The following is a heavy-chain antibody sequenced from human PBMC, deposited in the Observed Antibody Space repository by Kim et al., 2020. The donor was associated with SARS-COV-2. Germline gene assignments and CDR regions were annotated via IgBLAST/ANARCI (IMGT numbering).Heavy chain of an antibody. D-gene: IGHD3-3*01. J-gene: IGHJ4*02. CDR3: AKDITIFGVVVDY. CDR2: ISYDGSNK. CDR1: GFTFSSYG. Sequence: GGSLRLSCAASGFTFSSYGMHWVRQAPGKGLEWVAVISYDGSNKYYADSVKGRFTISRDNSKNTLYLQMNSLRAEDMAVYYCAKDITIFGVVVDYWGQGTLVTVSS. V-gene: IGHV3-30*18.